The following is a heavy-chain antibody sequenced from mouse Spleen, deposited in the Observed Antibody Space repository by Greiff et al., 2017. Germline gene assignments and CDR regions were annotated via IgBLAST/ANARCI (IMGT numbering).Heavy chain of an antibody. CDR1: GFSLTSYG. CDR3: ARNDGYYLYYFDY. CDR2: IWSGGST. V-gene: IGHV2-2*02. Sequence: VKLQESGPGLVQPSQSLSITCTVSGFSLTSYGVHWVRQSPGKGLEWLGVIWSGGSTDYNAAFISRLSISKDNSKSQVFFKMNSLQANDTAIYYCARNDGYYLYYFDYWGQGTTLTVSS. J-gene: IGHJ2*01. D-gene: IGHD2-3*01.